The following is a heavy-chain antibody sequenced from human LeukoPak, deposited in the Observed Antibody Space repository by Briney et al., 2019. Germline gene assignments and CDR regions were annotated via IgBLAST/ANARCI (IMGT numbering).Heavy chain of an antibody. J-gene: IGHJ6*02. CDR2: ISDSGGST. CDR3: VRGYSFGPYGMDV. V-gene: IGHV3-64D*09. CDR1: GFPFSSCA. D-gene: IGHD2-15*01. Sequence: GGSLRLSCSASGFPFSSCAMHCVRQAPGKGLEYVSAISDSGGSTYYADSVKGRFTISRDNSKNTLYLQMSSLRAEDTAVYFCVRGYSFGPYGMDVWGQGTTVTVSS.